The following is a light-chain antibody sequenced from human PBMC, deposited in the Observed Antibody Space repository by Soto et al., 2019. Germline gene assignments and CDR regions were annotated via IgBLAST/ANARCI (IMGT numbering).Light chain of an antibody. CDR3: HQYNHWLTWT. CDR2: WAS. J-gene: IGKJ1*01. CDR1: QSVLYRSDNKNY. V-gene: IGKV4-1*01. Sequence: DIVMTQSPGSLAVSLGERATISCKSSQSVLYRSDNKNYLAWYQHKPGQPPKLLIYWASTRESGVPDRFSGSGSGTDFTLTISSLQPEDVAVYYCHQYNHWLTWTFGQGTKVEIK.